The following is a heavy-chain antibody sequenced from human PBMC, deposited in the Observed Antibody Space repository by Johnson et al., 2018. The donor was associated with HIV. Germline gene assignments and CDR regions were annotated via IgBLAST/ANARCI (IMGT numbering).Heavy chain of an antibody. D-gene: IGHD2-21*02. V-gene: IGHV3-30*19. J-gene: IGHJ3*02. CDR1: GFTFSSYG. CDR2: MSYDGTKE. Sequence: VLLVESGGGVVQPGGSLRLSCAASGFTFSSYGMNWVRQAPGKGLEWVAVMSYDGTKEYYADSVKGRFTSSRDNSRNTLYLQLNSLEAGDTAVSYCAREGGWLIVVVTTIEGAFDIWGQGTMVTVSS. CDR3: AREGGWLIVVVTTIEGAFDI.